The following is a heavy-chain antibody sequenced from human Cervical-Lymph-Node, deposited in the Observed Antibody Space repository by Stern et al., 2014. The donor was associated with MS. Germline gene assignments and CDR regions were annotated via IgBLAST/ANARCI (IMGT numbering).Heavy chain of an antibody. D-gene: IGHD3/OR15-3a*01. CDR3: AKGGLSRFLDYLSD. CDR2: ISYDGSKK. J-gene: IGHJ4*02. CDR1: GFTFSSYG. Sequence: VQLVESGGGVVQPGRSLRLSCAASGFTFSSYGMHWVRQAPGKGLEWVAVISYDGSKKYYANSVTGRFTISRDNSKNTLDLQMNSLSPEDTAVYYCAKGGLSRFLDYLSDWGQGTLVTVSS. V-gene: IGHV3-30*18.